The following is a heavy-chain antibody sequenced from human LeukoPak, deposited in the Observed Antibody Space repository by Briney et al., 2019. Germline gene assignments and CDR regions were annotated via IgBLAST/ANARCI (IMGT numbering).Heavy chain of an antibody. CDR1: GFTFSSYA. CDR3: AKSLGRITMIVVVMGFDY. V-gene: IGHV3-23*01. D-gene: IGHD3-22*01. Sequence: PGGSLRLSCAASGFTFSSYAMSWVRQAPGKGLEWVSAISGSGGSTHYADSVKGRFTISRDNSKNTLYLQMNSLRAEDTAVYYCAKSLGRITMIVVVMGFDYWGQGTLVTVSS. J-gene: IGHJ4*02. CDR2: ISGSGGST.